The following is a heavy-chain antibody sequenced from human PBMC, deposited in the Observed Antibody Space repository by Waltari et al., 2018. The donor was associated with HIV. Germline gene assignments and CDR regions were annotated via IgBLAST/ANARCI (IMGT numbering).Heavy chain of an antibody. V-gene: IGHV4-39*01. CDR1: GGSISGSSYY. J-gene: IGHJ4*02. Sequence: QLQLQESGPGLVNPSETLSLICNVSGGSISGSSYYWGWIRQSPKGLEWMGSISYSGTTYVNPSLKSRVTISVDTSKNQFSLKVSSVTAADTAVYYCARHIYSGYDGYYFDYWGQGTPVTVSS. CDR2: ISYSGTT. D-gene: IGHD5-12*01. CDR3: ARHIYSGYDGYYFDY.